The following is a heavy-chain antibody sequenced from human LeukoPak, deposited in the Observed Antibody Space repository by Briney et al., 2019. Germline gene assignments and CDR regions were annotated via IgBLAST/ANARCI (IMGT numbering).Heavy chain of an antibody. CDR2: IRYDGSNK. CDR3: XXXXXXEASYYYYYMDV. J-gene: IGHJ6*03. Sequence: PGGSLRLSCAASGFTFSSYGMYWVRQAPGKGLEWVAFIRYDGSNKYYADSVKGRFTISRDNSKNTLYLQMKGLRTEDTAVYYCXXXXXXEASYYYYYMDVWGKGTTVTISS. V-gene: IGHV3-30*02. CDR1: GFTFSSYG. D-gene: IGHD1-26*01.